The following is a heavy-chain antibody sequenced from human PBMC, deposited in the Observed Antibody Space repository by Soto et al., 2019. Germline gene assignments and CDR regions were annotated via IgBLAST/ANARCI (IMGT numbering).Heavy chain of an antibody. CDR2: IYATGTT. Sequence: QVQLQESGPGLVKPSETLSLTCTVSGASISGYYWSWIRKSAGKGLEWIGRIYATGTTDYKPSLKSRVMRSVDTSKKQFSLKLRSMPAADTAVYYCVRDGTKTLRDWLDPWGQGISVTVSS. J-gene: IGHJ5*02. D-gene: IGHD1-1*01. CDR1: GASISGYY. V-gene: IGHV4-4*07. CDR3: VRDGTKTLRDWLDP.